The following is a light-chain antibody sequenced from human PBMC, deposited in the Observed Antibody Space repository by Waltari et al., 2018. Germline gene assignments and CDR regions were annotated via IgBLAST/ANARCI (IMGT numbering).Light chain of an antibody. J-gene: IGKJ4*01. Sequence: EIVLTQSPGTLSLSPGARATLSCGASQTVAGNDFAWYQQKPGQAPRLLIHSASSRAPGIPDRFSGSGSGTDFTLTSSRLEPEDFAVYHCQQDATSPLTFGGGTKVEIK. CDR2: SAS. V-gene: IGKV3-20*01. CDR3: QQDATSPLT. CDR1: QTVAGND.